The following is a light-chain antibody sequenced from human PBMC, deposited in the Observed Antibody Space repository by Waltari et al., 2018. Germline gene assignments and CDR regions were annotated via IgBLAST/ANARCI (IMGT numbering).Light chain of an antibody. CDR1: SSDVGRYNY. CDR2: DVS. J-gene: IGLJ3*02. CDR3: CSYAGIYTWV. Sequence: QSALTQPRSVSGSPGQSVTISCTGTSSDVGRYNYVSWFQQYPGKAPKLMISDVSERPSGVPDRFSGSKSGNTASLTISGLQAEDEADYYCCSYAGIYTWVFGGGTQLTV. V-gene: IGLV2-11*01.